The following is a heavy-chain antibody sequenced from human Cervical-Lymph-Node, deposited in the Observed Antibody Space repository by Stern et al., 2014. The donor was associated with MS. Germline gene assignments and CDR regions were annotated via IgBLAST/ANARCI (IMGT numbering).Heavy chain of an antibody. CDR3: AAGYGDYVLLAH. D-gene: IGHD4-17*01. CDR2: MNQVGREK. Sequence: VQLVQSGGGLVQPGGSLRLSCAASGFSFSSYWMSWVRQAPGKGLEWVANMNQVGREKYYVDSMRGRFSISRDNAKNSLYLEMNSLRADDTAVYYCAAGYGDYVLLAHWGQGTLVTVSS. J-gene: IGHJ4*02. CDR1: GFSFSSYW. V-gene: IGHV3-7*03.